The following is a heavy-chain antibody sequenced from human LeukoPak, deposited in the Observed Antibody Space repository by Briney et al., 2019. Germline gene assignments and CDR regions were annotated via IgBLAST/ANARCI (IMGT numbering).Heavy chain of an antibody. CDR2: IYYSGST. V-gene: IGHV4-59*01. D-gene: IGHD3-9*01. CDR1: GGSINIYY. Sequence: SETLSLTCTVSGGSINIYYWSWIRQPPGKGLEWIGYIYYSGSTNYNPSLKSRVTISVDTSKNQFSLKLSSVTAADTAVYYCARGREVLRYFDWLLDYYYMDVWGKGTTVTISS. CDR3: ARGREVLRYFDWLLDYYYMDV. J-gene: IGHJ6*03.